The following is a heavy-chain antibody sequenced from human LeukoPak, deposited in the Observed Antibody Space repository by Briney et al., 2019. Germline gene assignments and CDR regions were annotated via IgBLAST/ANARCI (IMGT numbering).Heavy chain of an antibody. D-gene: IGHD5-18*01. CDR2: ISSTISYI. V-gene: IGHV3-21*01. CDR3: ASGLTAMLTAEGGFDY. J-gene: IGHJ4*02. Sequence: GGSLRLSCAASGFTFSSSSTNWVRQAPWKGLEWVSSISSTISYIYYADSVKGRFTISRDNRKNSLYLQMNSLRVEDTAVYFCASGLTAMLTAEGGFDYWGQGTLVTVSS. CDR1: GFTFSSSS.